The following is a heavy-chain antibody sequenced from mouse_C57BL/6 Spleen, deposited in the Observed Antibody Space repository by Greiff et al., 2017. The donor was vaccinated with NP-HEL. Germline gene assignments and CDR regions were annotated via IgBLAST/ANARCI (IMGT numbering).Heavy chain of an antibody. J-gene: IGHJ1*03. Sequence: VKLQESGAELARPGASVKMSCKASGYTFTSYTMHWVKQRPGQGLEWIGYINPSSGYTKYNQKFKDKATLTADKSSSTAYMQLSSLTSEDSAVYYCARGSSWGYFDVWGTGATVTVSS. CDR3: ARGSSWGYFDV. CDR2: INPSSGYT. CDR1: GYTFTSYT. D-gene: IGHD1-1*01. V-gene: IGHV1-4*01.